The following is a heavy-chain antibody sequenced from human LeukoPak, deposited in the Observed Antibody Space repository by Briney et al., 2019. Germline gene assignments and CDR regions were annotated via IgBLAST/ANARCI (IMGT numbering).Heavy chain of an antibody. V-gene: IGHV4-39*01. D-gene: IGHD4-11*01. CDR3: ARHAGSYYTYNFDS. Sequence: PSETLSLTCTVSGGSIRNSNYYWCWVRQPPGKGLEWIASAYYTGSTNYKPSLRSRVIMSVDTSKNQFSLMLSSVTAADTAIYYCARHAGSYYTYNFDSWGQGALVTVSS. CDR2: AYYTGST. J-gene: IGHJ4*02. CDR1: GGSIRNSNYY.